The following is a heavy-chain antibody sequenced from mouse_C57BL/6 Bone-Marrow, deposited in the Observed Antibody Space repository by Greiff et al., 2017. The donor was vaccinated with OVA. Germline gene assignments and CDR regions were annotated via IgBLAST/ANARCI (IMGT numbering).Heavy chain of an antibody. CDR3: TSYGNLEQ. Sequence: EVQLQQSGAELVRPGASVKLSCTASGFNIKDDYMHWVKQRPEQGLEWIGWIDPENGDTESASKFQGKATITADTSSNTAHLPLSRLTSEDTAVHYCTSYGNLEQRGQGTTLTVSS. CDR1: GFNIKDDY. J-gene: IGHJ2*01. D-gene: IGHD2-1*01. CDR2: IDPENGDT. V-gene: IGHV14-4*01.